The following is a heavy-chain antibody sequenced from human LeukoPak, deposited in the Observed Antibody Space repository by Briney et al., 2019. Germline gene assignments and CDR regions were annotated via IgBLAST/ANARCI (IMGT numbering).Heavy chain of an antibody. CDR2: ISSGDSTI. CDR3: ARDPEGCTSTSCYTRPWWYFDL. D-gene: IGHD2-2*02. V-gene: IGHV3-48*03. J-gene: IGHJ2*01. CDR1: GFTFRSYE. Sequence: GGSLRLSCAASGFTFRSYEVIGVRQAPGKGLEWVSYISSGDSTIHYADSVKGRFTISRDNAVDSLYLQMNSLRAEDTAVYYCARDPEGCTSTSCYTRPWWYFDLWGRGTLVTVSS.